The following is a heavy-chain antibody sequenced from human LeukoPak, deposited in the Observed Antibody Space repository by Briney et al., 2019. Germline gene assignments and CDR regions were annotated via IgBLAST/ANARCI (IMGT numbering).Heavy chain of an antibody. D-gene: IGHD3-3*01. CDR3: ARSDFWSGYYTGGMDV. Sequence: GASVKVSCKASGYTFTSYDINWVRQATGQGLEWMGWMNPNSGNTGYAQKSQGRVTMTRNTSISTAYMELSSLRSEDTAVYYCARSDFWSGYYTGGMDVWGQGTTVTVSS. CDR2: MNPNSGNT. CDR1: GYTFTSYD. J-gene: IGHJ6*02. V-gene: IGHV1-8*01.